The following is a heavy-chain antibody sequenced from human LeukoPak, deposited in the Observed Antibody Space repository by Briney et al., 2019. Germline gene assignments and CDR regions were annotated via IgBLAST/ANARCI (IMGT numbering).Heavy chain of an antibody. CDR2: ISWNSGSI. CDR3: VKDGGMATASPFDY. CDR1: GFTFDDYA. D-gene: IGHD5-24*01. Sequence: GGSLRLSCAASGFTFDDYAMHWVRQAPGKGLEWVSGISWNSGSIGYADSVKGRFTISRDNAKNSLYLQMNSLRAEDTALYYCVKDGGMATASPFDYWGQGTLVTVSS. V-gene: IGHV3-9*01. J-gene: IGHJ4*02.